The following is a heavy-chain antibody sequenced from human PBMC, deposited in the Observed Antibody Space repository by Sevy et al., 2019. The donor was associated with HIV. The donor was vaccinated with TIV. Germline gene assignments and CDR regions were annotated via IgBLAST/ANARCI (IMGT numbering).Heavy chain of an antibody. CDR1: GLSLSNYG. J-gene: IGHJ6*02. Sequence: GGSLRLSCAVSGLSLSNYGMHWVRQAPGKGLEWVAVISYDGSSKYYADSVKGRFTISRNKSKNTRYLQMNILRVEDTAVYYCAKDFTGFYGMDVWGQGTTVTVSS. CDR3: AKDFTGFYGMDV. CDR2: ISYDGSSK. V-gene: IGHV3-30*18. D-gene: IGHD3-9*01.